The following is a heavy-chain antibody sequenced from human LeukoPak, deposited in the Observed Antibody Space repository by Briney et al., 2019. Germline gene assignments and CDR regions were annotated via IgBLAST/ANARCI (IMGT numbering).Heavy chain of an antibody. CDR1: GFTVSSNY. J-gene: IGHJ6*03. CDR3: ARGSGSILYYYYMDV. V-gene: IGHV3-53*01. Sequence: GGSLRLSCAASGFTVSSNYMSWVRQAPGKGLEWVSVIYSGGNTYYADSVKGRFTISRDNSKNTLYLQMNSLRAEDTAAYYCARGSGSILYYYYMDVWGKGTTVTISS. D-gene: IGHD3-10*01. CDR2: IYSGGNT.